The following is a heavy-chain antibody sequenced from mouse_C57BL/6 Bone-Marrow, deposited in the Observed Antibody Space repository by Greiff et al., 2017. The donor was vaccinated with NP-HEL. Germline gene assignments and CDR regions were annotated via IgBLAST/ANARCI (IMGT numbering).Heavy chain of an antibody. CDR2: IDPNSGGT. V-gene: IGHV1-72*01. CDR3: ARSIYYEVYAMDY. CDR1: GYTFTSYW. Sequence: QVQLKQPGAELVKPGASVKLSCKASGYTFTSYWMHWVKQRPGRGLEWIGRIDPNSGGTKYNEKFKSKATLTVDKPSSTAYMQLSSLTSEDSAVYYCARSIYYEVYAMDYWGQGTSVTVSS. D-gene: IGHD2-4*01. J-gene: IGHJ4*01.